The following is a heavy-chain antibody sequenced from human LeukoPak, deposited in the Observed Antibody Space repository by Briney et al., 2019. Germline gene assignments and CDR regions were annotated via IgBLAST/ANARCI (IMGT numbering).Heavy chain of an antibody. J-gene: IGHJ4*02. V-gene: IGHV3-15*01. Sequence: GGALRLSCAASGFTFSNAWMNWVRQVPGKGQEWVGRIKTKTAGGTTDYGAPVTGRFTISRDDSKNTLYLQSDSLKTEDTAIYYCTPAPGRHDYWGQGTLVTVSS. CDR3: TPAPGRHDY. CDR1: GFTFSNAW. D-gene: IGHD3-10*01. CDR2: IKTKTAGGTT.